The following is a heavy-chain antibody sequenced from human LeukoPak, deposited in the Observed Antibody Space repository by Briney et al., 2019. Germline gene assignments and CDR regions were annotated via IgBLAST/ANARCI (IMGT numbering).Heavy chain of an antibody. J-gene: IGHJ4*02. CDR3: VRQFAS. Sequence: PGGSLRLSCAASGFTFGDHIMNWVRQLPGKRLEWVAYVIGSGSTVYYADSVQGRFTVSRENGKSSLYLQMSSLRVEDPALYYCVRQFASWGQGTLVTVSS. CDR2: VIGSGSTV. V-gene: IGHV3-48*01. CDR1: GFTFGDHI.